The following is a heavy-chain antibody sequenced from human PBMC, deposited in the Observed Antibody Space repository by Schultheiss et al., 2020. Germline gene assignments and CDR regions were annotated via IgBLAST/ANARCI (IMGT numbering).Heavy chain of an antibody. CDR2: IDWDDDK. Sequence: SGPTLVKPTQTLTLTCTFSGFSLSTSGMCVSLIRQPPGKALEWLARIDWDDDKYYSTSLKPRLTISKDTSKNQVVLTMTNMDPVDTATYYCARSGAAAGTANYYYYYGMDVWGQGTTVTVSS. CDR3: ARSGAAAGTANYYYYYGMDV. J-gene: IGHJ6*02. CDR1: GFSLSTSGMC. V-gene: IGHV2-70*11. D-gene: IGHD6-13*01.